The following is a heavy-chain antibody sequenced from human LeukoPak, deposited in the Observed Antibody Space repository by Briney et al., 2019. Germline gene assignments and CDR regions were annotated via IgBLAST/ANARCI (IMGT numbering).Heavy chain of an antibody. CDR2: ISGSGGST. CDR3: AADTVVTYYYYGMDV. J-gene: IGHJ6*02. Sequence: GRSLRLSCAASGFTFSSYAMPWVRQAPGKGLEWVSAISGSGGSTYYADSVKGRFTISRDNSKNTLYLQMNSLRAEDTAVYYCAADTVVTYYYYGMDVWGQGTTVTVSS. V-gene: IGHV3-23*01. D-gene: IGHD2-21*02. CDR1: GFTFSSYA.